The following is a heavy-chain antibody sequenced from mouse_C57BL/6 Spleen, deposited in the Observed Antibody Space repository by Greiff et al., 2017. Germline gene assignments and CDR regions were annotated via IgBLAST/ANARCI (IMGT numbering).Heavy chain of an antibody. J-gene: IGHJ2*01. V-gene: IGHV2-2*01. D-gene: IGHD2-10*01. Sequence: VQLQQSGPGLVQPSQSLSITCTVSGFSLTSYGVHWVRQSPGKGLEWLGVIWSGGSTDYNAAFISRLSISKDNSKSQVFFKMHSLQADDTAIYYCARSSPYYSLDYWGQGTTLTVSS. CDR2: IWSGGST. CDR1: GFSLTSYG. CDR3: ARSSPYYSLDY.